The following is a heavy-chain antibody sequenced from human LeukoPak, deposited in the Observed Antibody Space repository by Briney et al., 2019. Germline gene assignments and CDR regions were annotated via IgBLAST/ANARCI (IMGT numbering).Heavy chain of an antibody. V-gene: IGHV4-59*01. D-gene: IGHD3-9*01. CDR2: LSKSGNT. J-gene: IGHJ3*02. CDR1: GGSISSYY. CDR3: ARARYVNSFYAFDI. Sequence: PGGSLRLSCTVSGGSISSYYWSWIRLPPGKGLEWIGYLSKSGNTNYSPSLKSRVTIFGDTSKNQFFLKLSSVTAADTAMYYCARARYVNSFYAFDIWGQGTLVTVSS.